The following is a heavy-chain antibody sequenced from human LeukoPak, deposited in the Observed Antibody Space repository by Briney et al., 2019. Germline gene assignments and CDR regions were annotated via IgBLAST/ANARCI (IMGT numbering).Heavy chain of an antibody. CDR1: GYSFTGYY. Sequence: ASVKVSCKASGYSFTGYYIHWVRQAPGQGLEWMGWVSTYNANTDYADNFQGRLTMTADTSTSTAYMDLRSLRSDDTAVYYCAVNYYDTTLSFAFDIWGQGTMLTVSS. J-gene: IGHJ3*02. CDR3: AVNYYDTTLSFAFDI. V-gene: IGHV1-18*04. D-gene: IGHD3-22*01. CDR2: VSTYNANT.